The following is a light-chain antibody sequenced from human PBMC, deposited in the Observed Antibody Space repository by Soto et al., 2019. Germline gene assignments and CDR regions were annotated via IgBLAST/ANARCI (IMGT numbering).Light chain of an antibody. CDR3: GTWDSSLSIFV. CDR1: RSNIGNNY. J-gene: IGLJ1*01. V-gene: IGLV1-51*02. CDR2: EDD. Sequence: QSVLTQPPSVSAAPGQKVTMSCSGSRSNIGNNYVSWHQQLPGTAPKLLIYEDDKRPSGIPDRFSGSKSGTSATLGITGLQTGDEADYYCGTWDSSLSIFVFGSGTKVTVL.